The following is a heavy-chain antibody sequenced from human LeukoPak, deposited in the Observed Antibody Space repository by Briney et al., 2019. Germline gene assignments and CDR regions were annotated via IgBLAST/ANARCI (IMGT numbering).Heavy chain of an antibody. CDR3: ARGRPYSGGYHLDY. V-gene: IGHV4-39*01. D-gene: IGHD1-26*01. CDR1: GDSTSSDRYY. CDR2: TYYSGST. Sequence: SETLSLTCTVSGDSTSSDRYYGGWVRQPPGKGLEWIGNTYYSGSTYYNPSLKSRVTMSVDTSKNQFFLKLNSVTAADTAVYYCARGRPYSGGYHLDYWGQGTLVTVSA. J-gene: IGHJ4*02.